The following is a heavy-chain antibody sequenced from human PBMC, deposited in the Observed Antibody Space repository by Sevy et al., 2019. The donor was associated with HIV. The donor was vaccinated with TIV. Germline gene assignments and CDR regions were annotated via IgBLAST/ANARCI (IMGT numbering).Heavy chain of an antibody. CDR3: ARAYYDSSGHYYYYYYGIDV. CDR1: GGSISSGGYY. J-gene: IGHJ6*02. V-gene: IGHV4-31*03. CDR2: IYYSGST. D-gene: IGHD3-22*01. Sequence: SETLSLTCTVSGGSISSGGYYWSWIRQHPGKGLEWIGYIYYSGSTYYNPSLKSRVTISVDTSKNQFSLKLSSVTAADTAVYYCARAYYDSSGHYYYYYYGIDVWGQGTTVTVSS.